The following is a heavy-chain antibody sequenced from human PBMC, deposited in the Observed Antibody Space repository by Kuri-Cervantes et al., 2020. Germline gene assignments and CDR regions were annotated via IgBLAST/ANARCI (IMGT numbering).Heavy chain of an antibody. J-gene: IGHJ2*01. V-gene: IGHV4-59*01. Sequence: ESLKISCTVSGGSISSYYWSWIRQPPGKGLEWIGYIYYSGSTNYNPSLKSRVTISVDTSKNQFSLKLSSVTAADTAVYYCARALAARPWYFDLWGRGTLVTVSS. CDR2: IYYSGST. D-gene: IGHD6-6*01. CDR3: ARALAARPWYFDL. CDR1: GGSISSYY.